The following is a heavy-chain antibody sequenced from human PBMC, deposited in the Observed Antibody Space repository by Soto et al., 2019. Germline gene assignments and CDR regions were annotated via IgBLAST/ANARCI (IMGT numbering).Heavy chain of an antibody. CDR2: LSPMFGTT. V-gene: IGHV1-69*18. CDR1: GGPFNGYG. J-gene: IGHJ6*02. Sequence: QVQLVQSGGEVTKPGSSVKVSCKASGGPFNGYGVTWVRQAPGQGLEWMGTLSPMFGTTNYAERFQGRVTMTADESTGTAYMELSSLRSEDTAVYFCARVSQYQSYAMDVWGQGTTVTVSS. CDR3: ARVSQYQSYAMDV.